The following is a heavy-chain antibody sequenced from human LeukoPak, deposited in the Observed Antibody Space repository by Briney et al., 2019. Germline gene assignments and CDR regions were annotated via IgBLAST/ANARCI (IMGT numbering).Heavy chain of an antibody. D-gene: IGHD3-16*01. Sequence: SVKVSCKASGGTFSSYAISWVRQAPGQGLEWMGRIIPILGIANYAQKFQGRVTMTTDTSTSTAYMELRSLRSDDTAVYYCARGSLQAMFDYWGQGTLVTVSS. CDR1: GGTFSSYA. J-gene: IGHJ4*02. CDR3: ARGSLQAMFDY. V-gene: IGHV1-69*04. CDR2: IIPILGIA.